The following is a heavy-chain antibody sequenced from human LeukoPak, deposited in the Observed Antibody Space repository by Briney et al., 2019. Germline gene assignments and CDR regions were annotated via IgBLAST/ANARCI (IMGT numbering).Heavy chain of an antibody. V-gene: IGHV1-18*01. D-gene: IGHD3-22*01. CDR3: ARAPDSSGYNWYFDL. CDR1: GYTFTSYG. CDR2: ISAYNGNT. J-gene: IGHJ2*01. Sequence: ASVKVSCKASGYTFTSYGISWVRQAPGQGLEWMGWISAYNGNTNYAQKLQGRVTMTTDTSTSTAYMELRSLRSEDTAVYYCARAPDSSGYNWYFDLWGRGTLVTVSS.